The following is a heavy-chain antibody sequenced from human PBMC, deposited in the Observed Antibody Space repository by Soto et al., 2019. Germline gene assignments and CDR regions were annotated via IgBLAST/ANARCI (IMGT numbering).Heavy chain of an antibody. V-gene: IGHV1-69*02. CDR1: GGTFSSYT. J-gene: IGHJ4*02. CDR3: ASDYGSGAQTIDY. Sequence: QVQLVQSGAEVKKPGSSVKVSCKASGGTFSSYTISCVRQAPGQGLEWMGRIIPILGIANYAQKFQGRVTITADKSTSTAYMELSSLRSEDTAVYYWASDYGSGAQTIDYWGQGTLVTVSS. D-gene: IGHD3-10*01. CDR2: IIPILGIA.